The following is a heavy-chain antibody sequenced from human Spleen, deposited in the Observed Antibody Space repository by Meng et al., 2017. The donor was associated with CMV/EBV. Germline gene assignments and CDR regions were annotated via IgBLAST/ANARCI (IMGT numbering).Heavy chain of an antibody. D-gene: IGHD3-3*01. CDR1: GGSISSYY. V-gene: IGHV4-59*12. CDR2: IYYSGST. Sequence: SETLSLTCTVSGGSISSYYWSWIRQPPGKGLEWIGYIYYSGSTNYNPSLKSRVTISVDTSKNQFSLKLSSVTAADTAVYYCARGRGLRFLDPRGGMDVWGQGTTVTVSS. CDR3: ARGRGLRFLDPRGGMDV. J-gene: IGHJ6*02.